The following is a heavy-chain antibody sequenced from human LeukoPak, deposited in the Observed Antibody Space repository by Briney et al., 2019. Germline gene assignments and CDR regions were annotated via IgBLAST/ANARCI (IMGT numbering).Heavy chain of an antibody. D-gene: IGHD3-22*01. CDR2: ISAYNGNT. V-gene: IGHV1-18*01. CDR1: GYTFTSYG. Sequence: ASVKVSCKASGYTFTSYGISWVRQAPGQGLEWMGWISAYNGNTNYAQKLQGRVTMTTDTSTSTAYMELRSLRSDDTAVYYCARAPYYYDSRGGYFDYWGQGTLVTVSS. J-gene: IGHJ4*02. CDR3: ARAPYYYDSRGGYFDY.